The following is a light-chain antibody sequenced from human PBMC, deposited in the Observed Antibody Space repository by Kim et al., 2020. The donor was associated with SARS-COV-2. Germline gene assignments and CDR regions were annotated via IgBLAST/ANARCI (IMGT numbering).Light chain of an antibody. Sequence: GQTVTFSCSGSTSNIGNEYVSWYQTRPGTAPKHLIYDNNKRPSGMPDRFFAAESGTSATLGITGLQTGDEADYYCGTWDSSLSAVVFGGGTQLTVL. CDR1: TSNIGNEY. V-gene: IGLV1-51*01. J-gene: IGLJ3*02. CDR3: GTWDSSLSAVV. CDR2: DNN.